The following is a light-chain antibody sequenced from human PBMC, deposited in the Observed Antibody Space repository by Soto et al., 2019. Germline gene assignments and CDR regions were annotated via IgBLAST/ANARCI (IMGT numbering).Light chain of an antibody. CDR1: SSDVGGYNF. J-gene: IGLJ2*01. V-gene: IGLV2-14*01. CDR2: DVS. Sequence: QPASVSGSPGQSITISCTGTSSDVGGYNFVSWYQQHPGTAPKLMIYDVSNRPSGVSNRFSGSKSGNTASLTISGLQPEDEADYYCSSYTSSSTVVFGGGTKLTVL. CDR3: SSYTSSSTVV.